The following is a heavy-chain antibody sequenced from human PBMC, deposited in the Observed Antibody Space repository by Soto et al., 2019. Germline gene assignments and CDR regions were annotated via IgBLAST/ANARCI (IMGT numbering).Heavy chain of an antibody. V-gene: IGHV3-23*01. CDR2: ISGSGGST. Sequence: PVGSLRLSCAASGFTFSSYAMSWVRQAPGKGPEWVSAISGSGGSTYYADSVKGRFTISRDNSKNTLYLQMNSLRAEDTAVYYCANNIAAAGTYYYYGMDVWGQGTTVTVSS. CDR1: GFTFSSYA. J-gene: IGHJ6*02. D-gene: IGHD6-13*01. CDR3: ANNIAAAGTYYYYGMDV.